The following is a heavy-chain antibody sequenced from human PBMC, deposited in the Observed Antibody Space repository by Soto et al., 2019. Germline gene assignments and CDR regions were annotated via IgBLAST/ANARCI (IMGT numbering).Heavy chain of an antibody. J-gene: IGHJ4*02. Sequence: SETLSLTCAVYGGSFSGYYWSWIRQPPGKGLEWIGEINHSGSTNYNPPLKSRVTISVDTSKNQFSLKLSSVTAADTAVYYCARGGYCSSTSCSDFDYWGQGTLVTVSS. CDR2: INHSGST. CDR3: ARGGYCSSTSCSDFDY. CDR1: GGSFSGYY. D-gene: IGHD2-2*01. V-gene: IGHV4-34*01.